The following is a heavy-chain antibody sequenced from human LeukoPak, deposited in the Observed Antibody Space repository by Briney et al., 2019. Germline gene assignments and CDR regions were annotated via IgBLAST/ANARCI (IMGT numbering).Heavy chain of an antibody. CDR2: IYYSGTT. CDR1: GGSISSSSYY. J-gene: IGHJ5*02. CDR3: ATPSSYWFDP. V-gene: IGHV4-39*01. Sequence: SETLSLTCTVSGGSISSSSYYWGWIRQPPGKGLEWIGNIYYSGTTYYNPSLKSRVTISVATSKNQFSLKLSSVTAADTAVYYFATPSSYWFDPWGQGTLVTVSS. D-gene: IGHD6-13*01.